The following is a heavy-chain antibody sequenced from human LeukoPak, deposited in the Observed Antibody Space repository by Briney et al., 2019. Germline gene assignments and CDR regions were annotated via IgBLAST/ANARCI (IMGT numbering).Heavy chain of an antibody. J-gene: IGHJ6*02. V-gene: IGHV3-21*01. CDR3: ARRPPNYDILTGYYKPYSNGMDV. CDR2: ISSSSSHI. CDR1: GFTFSSYS. Sequence: GGSLRLSCAASGFTFSSYSMNWVRQAPGKGLEWVSSISSSSSHIYYADSVKGRFTISRDNAKNSLYLQMNSLRAEDTAVYYCARRPPNYDILTGYYKPYSNGMDVWGQGTTVTVSS. D-gene: IGHD3-9*01.